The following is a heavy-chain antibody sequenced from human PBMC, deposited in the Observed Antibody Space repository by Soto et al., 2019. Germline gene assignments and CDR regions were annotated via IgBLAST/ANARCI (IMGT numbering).Heavy chain of an antibody. Sequence: PSETLSLTCAVSGGSISSSNCWSWFRQPPGKGLEWIGEINHSGSTNYNPSLKSRATISVEKSKNQFFLKLSSVTAVDTAVYYCARGLLEWLKREPRKYYFDYWGQGTLVTVSS. CDR2: INHSGST. J-gene: IGHJ4*02. D-gene: IGHD3-3*01. CDR3: ARGLLEWLKREPRKYYFDY. V-gene: IGHV4-4*02. CDR1: GGSISSSNC.